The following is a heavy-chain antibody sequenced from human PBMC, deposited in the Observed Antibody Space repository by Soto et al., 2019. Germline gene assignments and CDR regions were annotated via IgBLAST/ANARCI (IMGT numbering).Heavy chain of an antibody. CDR3: AKSSIVAPAAPNWFDP. CDR1: GFTFSSYA. D-gene: IGHD2-2*01. CDR2: ISGSGGST. V-gene: IGHV3-23*01. Sequence: GGSLRLSCAASGFTFSSYAMSWVRQAPGKGLEWVSAISGSGGSTYYADSVKGRFTISRDNSKNTLYLQMNSLRAEDTAVYYCAKSSIVAPAAPNWFDPWGQGTXVTVSS. J-gene: IGHJ5*02.